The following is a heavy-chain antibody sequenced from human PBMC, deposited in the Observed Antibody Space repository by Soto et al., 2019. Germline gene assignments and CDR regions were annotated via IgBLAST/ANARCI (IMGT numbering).Heavy chain of an antibody. CDR3: TKASPDRHHMDV. V-gene: IGHV3-23*01. CDR2: ITETGGDT. Sequence: GGSLRLSCAASGFTFSKFVMRWVRQTPGKGLEWVSTITETGGDTYYTDSVKGRFTISRDNSKNTLYLQMTSLRAEDTALYYCTKASPDRHHMDVWGQGTTVTVS. J-gene: IGHJ6*02. CDR1: GFTFSKFV.